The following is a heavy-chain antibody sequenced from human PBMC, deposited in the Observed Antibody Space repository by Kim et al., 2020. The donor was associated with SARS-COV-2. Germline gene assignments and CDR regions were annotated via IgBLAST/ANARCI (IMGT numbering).Heavy chain of an antibody. J-gene: IGHJ4*02. CDR2: ISSSSSTI. CDR3: ARDWAEGYNWPSAAYFDY. CDR1: GFTFSSYS. V-gene: IGHV3-48*02. D-gene: IGHD1-20*01. Sequence: GGSLRLSCAASGFTFSSYSMNWVRQAPGKGLEWVSYISSSSSTIYYADSVKGRFTISRDNAKNSLYLQMNSLRDEDTAVYYCARDWAEGYNWPSAAYFDYWGQGTLVTVSS.